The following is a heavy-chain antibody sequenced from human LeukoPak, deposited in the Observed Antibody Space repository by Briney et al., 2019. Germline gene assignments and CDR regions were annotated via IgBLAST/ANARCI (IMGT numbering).Heavy chain of an antibody. D-gene: IGHD4-17*01. CDR2: IRQDGGDF. Sequence: GESLRLSCAASGFTFSYYLMSWVRQDPGKGLALVANIRQDGGDFKYVDSVKGRFTISSDNARNSLFLQMNNLRVEDTAVYYCAVTTRSREYDYWGQGTLVTVSS. CDR1: GFTFSYYL. J-gene: IGHJ4*02. V-gene: IGHV3-7*01. CDR3: AVTTRSREYDY.